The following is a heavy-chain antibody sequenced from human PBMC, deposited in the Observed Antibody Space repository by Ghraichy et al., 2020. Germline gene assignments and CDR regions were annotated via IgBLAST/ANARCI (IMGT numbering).Heavy chain of an antibody. V-gene: IGHV4-31*03. J-gene: IGHJ4*02. CDR3: ARVSMTTVTTGFDY. D-gene: IGHD4-17*01. Sequence: SETLSLTCTVSGGSISSGGYYWSWIRQHPGKGLEWIGYIYYSGSTYYNPSLKSRVTISVDTSKNQFSLKLSSVTAADTAVYYCARVSMTTVTTGFDYWGQGTLVTVSS. CDR2: IYYSGST. CDR1: GGSISSGGYY.